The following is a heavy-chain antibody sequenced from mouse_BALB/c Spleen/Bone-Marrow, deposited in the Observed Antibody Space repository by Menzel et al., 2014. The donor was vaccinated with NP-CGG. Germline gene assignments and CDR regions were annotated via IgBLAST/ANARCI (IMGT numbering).Heavy chain of an antibody. V-gene: IGHV1-54*01. D-gene: IGHD4-1*01. CDR2: INPGSGGT. CDR3: ARCLTGTSALDF. Sequence: QVQLQQSGAELVRPGTSVKVSCKASGYAFTNYLIDWVKQRPGQGLEWIGVINPGSGGTNYNEKFRGKATLTADKSSSTAYMQLISLTSDDSAVYFCARCLTGTSALDFWGQGTSVTVSS. CDR1: GYAFTNYL. J-gene: IGHJ4*01.